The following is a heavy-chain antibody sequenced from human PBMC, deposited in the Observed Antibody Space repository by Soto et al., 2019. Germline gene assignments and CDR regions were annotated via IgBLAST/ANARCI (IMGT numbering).Heavy chain of an antibody. V-gene: IGHV3-23*01. J-gene: IGHJ5*02. CDR2: ITGRGDST. Sequence: GGSLSLSCAASGFPFSDHAMHWVRQTPGKGLEWVSAITGRGDSTYYADSVKGRFTISRANSKSTLYLQMMSLRAEDTAVYYCAKDLYVQPPSGWFDPWGQGTVVTVSS. CDR3: AKDLYVQPPSGWFDP. CDR1: GFPFSDHA. D-gene: IGHD1-26*01.